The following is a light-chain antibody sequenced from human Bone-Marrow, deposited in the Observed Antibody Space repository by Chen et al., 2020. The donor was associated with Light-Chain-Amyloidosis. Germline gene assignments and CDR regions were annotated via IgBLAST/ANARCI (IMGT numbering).Light chain of an antibody. Sequence: SYELTQPPSVSVSTGQTARLTCSGDDLPTKYAYWYQQKPGQATVLVIHRDTERPSGISERLSGSSSGTTATLTISGVQAEDEADYHCQSADSSGTYEVIFGGGTKLTVL. CDR1: DLPTKY. CDR2: RDT. J-gene: IGLJ2*01. V-gene: IGLV3-25*03. CDR3: QSADSSGTYEVI.